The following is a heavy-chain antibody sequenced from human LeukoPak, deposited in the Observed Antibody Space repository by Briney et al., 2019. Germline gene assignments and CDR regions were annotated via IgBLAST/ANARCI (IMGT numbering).Heavy chain of an antibody. J-gene: IGHJ4*02. D-gene: IGHD4-17*01. V-gene: IGHV1-3*01. CDR1: GYTFTSYA. CDR3: ARGVTTVRYFDY. CDR2: INAGNGNT. Sequence: ASVKVSCKASGYTFTSYAMHWVRQAPGQRLEWMGWINAGNGNTKYSQKFQGRVTITRDTSASTAYMELSSPRSEDTAVYYCARGVTTVRYFDYWGQGTLVTVSS.